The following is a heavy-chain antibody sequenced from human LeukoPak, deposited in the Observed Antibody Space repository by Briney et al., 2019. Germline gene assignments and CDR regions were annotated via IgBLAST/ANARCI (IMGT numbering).Heavy chain of an antibody. J-gene: IGHJ4*02. CDR3: AKSITRDGYNYGADY. V-gene: IGHV3-23*01. CDR1: GFTFSSYA. D-gene: IGHD5-24*01. Sequence: GGSLRLSCAASGFTFSSYAMSWVRQAPGKGLEWVSAISGSGGSTYYADSVKGRFTISRDNSKNTLYLQMNSLGAEDTAVYYCAKSITRDGYNYGADYWGQGTLVTVSS. CDR2: ISGSGGST.